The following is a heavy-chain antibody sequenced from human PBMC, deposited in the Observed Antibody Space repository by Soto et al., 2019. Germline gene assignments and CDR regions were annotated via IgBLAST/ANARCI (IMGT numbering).Heavy chain of an antibody. V-gene: IGHV3-23*01. CDR2: ISGSGGST. D-gene: IGHD3-3*01. CDR1: GFTFSSYA. J-gene: IGHJ4*02. Sequence: PGGSLRLSCAASGFTFSSYAMSWVRQAPGKGLEWVSAISGSGGSTYYADSVKGRFTISRDNSKNTLYLQMNSLRAEDTAVYYCAKDNYDFWSGPYYYFDYWGQGTLVTVSS. CDR3: AKDNYDFWSGPYYYFDY.